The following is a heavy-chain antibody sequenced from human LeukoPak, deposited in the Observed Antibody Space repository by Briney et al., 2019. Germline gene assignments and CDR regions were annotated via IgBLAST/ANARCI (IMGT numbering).Heavy chain of an antibody. V-gene: IGHV3-23*01. J-gene: IGHJ4*02. CDR1: GFTFSSYA. CDR2: ISGSGGST. D-gene: IGHD3-10*01. CDR3: AKEPTYGSGSYSYYFDY. Sequence: GGSLRLSCAASGFTFSSYAMSWVRQAPGKGLKWVSAISGSGGSTYYADSVKGRFTISRDNSKNTLYLQMNSLRAEDTAVCYCAKEPTYGSGSYSYYFDYWGQGTLVTVSS.